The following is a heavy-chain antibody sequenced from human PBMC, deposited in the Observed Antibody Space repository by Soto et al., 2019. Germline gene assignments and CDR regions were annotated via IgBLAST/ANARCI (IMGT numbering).Heavy chain of an antibody. CDR2: TYYRSKWFN. Sequence: SQTLSLACAISGDSLSSKSAAWNWIRQSTSRGLEWLGRTYYRSKWFNDYALSVNSRMTISPDTSKNQFSLQLNSVTPEDTAVYYCARVIVRGVAPFYYYYGMDVWGQGTTVTVSS. D-gene: IGHD3-10*01. CDR1: GDSLSSKSAA. CDR3: ARVIVRGVAPFYYYYGMDV. J-gene: IGHJ6*02. V-gene: IGHV6-1*01.